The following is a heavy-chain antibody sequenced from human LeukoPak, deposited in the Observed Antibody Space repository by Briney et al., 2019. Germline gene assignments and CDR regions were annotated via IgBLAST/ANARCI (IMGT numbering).Heavy chain of an antibody. V-gene: IGHV3-21*01. CDR3: ARGASAAAPGDAFDI. D-gene: IGHD6-13*01. CDR2: ISSSSGYI. CDR1: GFTFSSYS. Sequence: PGGSLRLSCAASGFTFSSYSMNWVRQAPGKGLEWVSSISSSSGYIYYADSVKGRFTISRDNAKNSLYLQMNSLRAEDTAVYYCARGASAAAPGDAFDIWGQGTMVTVSS. J-gene: IGHJ3*02.